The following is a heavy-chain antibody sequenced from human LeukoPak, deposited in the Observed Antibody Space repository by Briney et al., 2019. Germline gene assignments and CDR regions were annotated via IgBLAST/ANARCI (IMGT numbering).Heavy chain of an antibody. CDR1: GFTFSSYA. Sequence: GGSLRLSCAASGFTFSSYAMHWVRQAPGKGLEWVAVISYDGSNKYYADSVKGRLTISRDNSKNTLYLQMNSLRAEDTAVYYCARAVAGVWGYYFDYWGQGTLVTVSS. D-gene: IGHD6-19*01. CDR3: ARAVAGVWGYYFDY. V-gene: IGHV3-30*04. CDR2: ISYDGSNK. J-gene: IGHJ4*02.